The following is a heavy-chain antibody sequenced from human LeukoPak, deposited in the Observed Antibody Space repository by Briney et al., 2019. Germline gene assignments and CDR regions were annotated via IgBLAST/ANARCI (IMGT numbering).Heavy chain of an antibody. CDR3: ASHCSGGTCYRYYFDN. J-gene: IGHJ4*02. D-gene: IGHD2-15*01. Sequence: SETLPLTCTVSGGFISSGGYYWSWIRQHPGKGLEWIGYIYYTGSTYYNPSLKSRASISVDTSNNQFSLKLSSVSAADTAVYYCASHCSGGTCYRYYFDNWGQGTLVTVSS. CDR1: GGFISSGGYY. CDR2: IYYTGST. V-gene: IGHV4-31*03.